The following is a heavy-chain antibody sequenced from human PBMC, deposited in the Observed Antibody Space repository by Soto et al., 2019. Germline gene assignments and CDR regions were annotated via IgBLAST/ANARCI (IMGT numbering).Heavy chain of an antibody. CDR3: ARLRGSSWYVGYFDP. V-gene: IGHV5-51*01. J-gene: IGHJ5*02. D-gene: IGHD6-13*01. CDR1: GYSFSSYW. Sequence: GESLKISCKGSGYSFSSYWVGWVRQMPGKGLEWMGIIYPDDSNIRYSPSFQGQVTISADKSISTAYLQWSSLKASDTAMYYCARLRGSSWYVGYFDPWGQGTLVTVSS. CDR2: IYPDDSNI.